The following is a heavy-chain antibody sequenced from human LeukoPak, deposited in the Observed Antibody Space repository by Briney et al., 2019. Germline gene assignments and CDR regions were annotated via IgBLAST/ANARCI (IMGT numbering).Heavy chain of an antibody. CDR1: GGSISSGDYY. V-gene: IGHV4-30-4*01. CDR3: ARASPTTGAFDI. D-gene: IGHD1-14*01. J-gene: IGHJ3*02. Sequence: SQTLSLTCTVSGGSISSGDYYWSWIRQPPGKGLEWIGYIYYSGSTYYNPSLKSRVTISVDTSKNQFSLKLSSVTAADTAVYYCARASPTTGAFDIWGQGTMVTVSS. CDR2: IYYSGST.